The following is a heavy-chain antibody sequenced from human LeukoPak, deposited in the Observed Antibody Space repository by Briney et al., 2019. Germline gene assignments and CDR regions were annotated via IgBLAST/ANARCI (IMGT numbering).Heavy chain of an antibody. CDR2: ISSSGSTI. CDR3: ARDQGRYDSSGYSFDY. V-gene: IGHV3-11*04. D-gene: IGHD3-22*01. CDR1: AFTFSDYY. Sequence: GGSLRLSCAASAFTFSDYYMSWLRQAPGKGLEWVSYISSSGSTIYYADSVKGRFTISRDNAKNSLYLQMNSLRAEDTAVYYCARDQGRYDSSGYSFDYRGQGTLVTVSS. J-gene: IGHJ4*02.